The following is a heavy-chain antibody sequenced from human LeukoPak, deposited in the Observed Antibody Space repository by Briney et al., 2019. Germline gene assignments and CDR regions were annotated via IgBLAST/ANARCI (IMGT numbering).Heavy chain of an antibody. Sequence: GGSLRLSCSASGFTFSSYAMHWVRQAPGKGLEYVSAISSNGGSTYYADSVKGRFTISRDNSKNTLYLQMSSLRAEDTAVYYCVKPTTGTTYYFDYWGQGTPVTVSS. CDR3: VKPTTGTTYYFDY. J-gene: IGHJ4*02. V-gene: IGHV3-64D*09. CDR2: ISSNGGST. CDR1: GFTFSSYA. D-gene: IGHD1-1*01.